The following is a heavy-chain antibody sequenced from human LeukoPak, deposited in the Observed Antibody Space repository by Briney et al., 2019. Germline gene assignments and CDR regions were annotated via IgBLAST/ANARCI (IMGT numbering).Heavy chain of an antibody. CDR1: GFTVSGYW. J-gene: IGHJ4*02. Sequence: SGRSLRLSCAAAGFTVSGYWMYWVRQAPGQGRVWLSLIKSDGSGAMYADSVKGRFSISRDNAKNTLDLQMNSLRAEVTAVYFCAREVASAAVDYWGQGTPVIVSS. CDR3: AREVASAAVDY. D-gene: IGHD5-12*01. CDR2: IKSDGSGA. V-gene: IGHV3-74*03.